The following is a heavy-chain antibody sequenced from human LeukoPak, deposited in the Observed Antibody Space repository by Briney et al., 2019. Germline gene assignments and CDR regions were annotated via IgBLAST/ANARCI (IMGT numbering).Heavy chain of an antibody. CDR2: ISSSSSYI. V-gene: IGHV3-21*04. Sequence: GGSLRLSCAASGFTFSSYSMNWVRQAPGKGLEWVSSISSSSSYIYYADSVKGRFTISRDNSKNTLYLQMNSLRAEDTAVYYCAKLRSGSYYEFDYWGQGTLVTVSS. D-gene: IGHD1-26*01. CDR1: GFTFSSYS. CDR3: AKLRSGSYYEFDY. J-gene: IGHJ4*02.